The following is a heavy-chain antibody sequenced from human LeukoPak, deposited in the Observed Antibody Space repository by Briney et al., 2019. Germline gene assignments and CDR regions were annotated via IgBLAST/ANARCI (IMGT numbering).Heavy chain of an antibody. CDR2: IGGSGGST. V-gene: IGHV3-23*01. D-gene: IGHD4-17*01. CDR3: AKGGYGDYAYFDY. CDR1: GFTFSNYD. Sequence: GGSLRLSCAASGFTFSNYDMSWVRQAPGKGLEGVSPIGGSGGSTYYADSVKGRFTISRDNSKSTLYLQMNSLRAEDTAVYYCAKGGYGDYAYFDYWGQGTLVTVSS. J-gene: IGHJ4*02.